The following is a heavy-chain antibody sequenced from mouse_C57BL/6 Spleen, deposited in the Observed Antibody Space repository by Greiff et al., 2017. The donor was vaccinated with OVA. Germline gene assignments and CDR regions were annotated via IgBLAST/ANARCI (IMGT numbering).Heavy chain of an antibody. Sequence: VQLQQSGPELVKPGASVKMSCTASGYTFTNYNMHWVKQSHGKSLEWIGYINPNNGCTSYNQSFKGRATLTVNKSSSTAYMELRSLTSEESAVYYWARSNYYGSRGGYFEGWGKGTTLTV. CDR1: GYTFTNYN. CDR3: ARSNYYGSRGGYFEG. CDR2: INPNNGCT. V-gene: IGHV1-22*01. J-gene: IGHJ2*01. D-gene: IGHD1-1*01.